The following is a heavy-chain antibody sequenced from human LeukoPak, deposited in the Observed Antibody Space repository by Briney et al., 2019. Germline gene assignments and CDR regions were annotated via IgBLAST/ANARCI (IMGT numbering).Heavy chain of an antibody. CDR3: AKDLGYCTTTSCYGVDY. J-gene: IGHJ4*02. D-gene: IGHD2-2*03. CDR1: GFTFSSYV. Sequence: PGGSLRLSCSASGFTFSSYVMHWVRQAPGKGLEWVSTISGGGGSTYYADSVKGRFSFSRDNSKNTLYLQMNSLRAEDTAVYYCAKDLGYCTTTSCYGVDYWGQGTLVTVSS. V-gene: IGHV3-23*01. CDR2: ISGGGGST.